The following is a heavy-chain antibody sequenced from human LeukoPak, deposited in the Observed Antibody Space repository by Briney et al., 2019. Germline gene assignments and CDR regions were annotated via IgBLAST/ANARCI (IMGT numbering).Heavy chain of an antibody. CDR1: GFTFSSYG. CDR2: ISYDGSNK. Sequence: GGSLRLSCAASGFTFSSYGMHWVRQAPGKGLEWVAVISYDGSNKYYADSVKGRFTISRDNSKNTLYLQMNSLRAEDTAVYYCAKTAEDSSGYYPGYWGQGTLVTVSS. CDR3: AKTAEDSSGYYPGY. V-gene: IGHV3-30*18. D-gene: IGHD3-22*01. J-gene: IGHJ4*02.